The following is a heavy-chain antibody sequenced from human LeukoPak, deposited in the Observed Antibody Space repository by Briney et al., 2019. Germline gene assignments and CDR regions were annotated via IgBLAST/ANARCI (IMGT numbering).Heavy chain of an antibody. V-gene: IGHV1-69*04. CDR3: ARLEGDSSGYPNWFDP. Sequence: SVKVSCKASGGTFSSYAISWVRQAPGQGLEWMGRIIPILGIANYAQKFQGRVTITADKSTSTAYMELSSLRSEDTAVYYCARLEGDSSGYPNWFDPWGQGTLVTVSS. CDR2: IIPILGIA. CDR1: GGTFSSYA. J-gene: IGHJ5*02. D-gene: IGHD3-22*01.